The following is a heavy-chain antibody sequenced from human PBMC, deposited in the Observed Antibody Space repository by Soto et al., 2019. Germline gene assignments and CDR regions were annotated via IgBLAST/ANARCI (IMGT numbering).Heavy chain of an antibody. CDR1: VYIFTNYY. CDR3: ARDIGDSGSHWFDP. J-gene: IGHJ5*02. V-gene: IGHV1-46*01. D-gene: IGHD1-26*01. Sequence: VSCKASVYIFTNYYIHWVRQAPGQGLEWMGIINPRDSSTRYAQKFQGRVTVTRETSSSTVYMELSSLRFEDTAMYYCARDIGDSGSHWFDPWGQGSLVTVSS. CDR2: INPRDSST.